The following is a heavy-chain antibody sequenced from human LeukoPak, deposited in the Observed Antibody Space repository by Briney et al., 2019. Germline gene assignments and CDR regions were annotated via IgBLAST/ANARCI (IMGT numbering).Heavy chain of an antibody. J-gene: IGHJ4*02. CDR1: GFTFSSYA. V-gene: IGHV3-23*01. D-gene: IGHD2-2*01. Sequence: GGSLRLSCAASGFTFSSYAMSWVRQAPGKGLEWVSAISGSGGSTYYADSVKGRFTISRDNSKNTLYLQMNSLRAEDTAVYYCAESQVGYDLVHFDYWGQGTLVTVSS. CDR2: ISGSGGST. CDR3: AESQVGYDLVHFDY.